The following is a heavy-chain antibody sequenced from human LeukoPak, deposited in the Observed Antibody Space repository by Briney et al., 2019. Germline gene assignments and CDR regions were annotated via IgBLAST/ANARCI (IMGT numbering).Heavy chain of an antibody. Sequence: PGGSLRLSCAASGFTFSSYEMNWVRQASGKGLEWVSYISSSGSTIYYADSVKGRFTISRDNAKNSLYLQMNSLRAEDTAVYYCARTDRGDYVWGSYRRQNYFDYWGQGTLVTVSS. CDR3: ARTDRGDYVWGSYRRQNYFDY. CDR2: ISSSGSTI. V-gene: IGHV3-48*03. D-gene: IGHD3-16*02. J-gene: IGHJ4*02. CDR1: GFTFSSYE.